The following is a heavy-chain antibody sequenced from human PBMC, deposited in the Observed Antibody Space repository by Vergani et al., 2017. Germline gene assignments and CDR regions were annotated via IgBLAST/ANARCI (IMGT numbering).Heavy chain of an antibody. D-gene: IGHD1-1*01. V-gene: IGHV1-8*01. Sequence: QVQLVQSGAEVKKPGASVKVSCKASGYTFTRYDINWVRQATGQGLEWMGWMSPNSGKTGYAQKFQGRVTFTRNTSISTAYREVSSLRSEDTAVYYCARGRVQSWRLSYYYYMGVWGKGTTVTVSS. CDR2: MSPNSGKT. J-gene: IGHJ6*03. CDR3: ARGRVQSWRLSYYYYMGV. CDR1: GYTFTRYD.